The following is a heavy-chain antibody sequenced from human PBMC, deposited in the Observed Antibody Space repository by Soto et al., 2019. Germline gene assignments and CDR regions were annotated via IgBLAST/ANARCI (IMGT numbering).Heavy chain of an antibody. J-gene: IGHJ3*02. Sequence: GGSLRLSCAASGFTFSSYWMHWVRQAPGKGLVWVSRINSDGSSTSYADSVKGRFTISRDNAKNTLYLQMNSLRAEDTAVYYCARLYCSGGSCYSDDAFDIWGQGTMVTVSS. CDR2: INSDGSST. V-gene: IGHV3-74*01. D-gene: IGHD2-15*01. CDR3: ARLYCSGGSCYSDDAFDI. CDR1: GFTFSSYW.